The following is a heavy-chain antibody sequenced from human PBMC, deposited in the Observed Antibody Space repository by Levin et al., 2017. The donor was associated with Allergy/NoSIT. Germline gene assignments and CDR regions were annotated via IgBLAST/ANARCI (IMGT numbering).Heavy chain of an antibody. J-gene: IGHJ3*01. CDR1: GFIFSDYA. Sequence: GGSLRLSCEASGFIFSDYAMNWVRQIPGKGLEWVSCISGNGASTYYADSVRGRFTISRDNSKRTLFLHMTDLRAEDTAVYYCARDYAFDVWG. CDR3: ARDYAFDV. V-gene: IGHV3-23*01. CDR2: ISGNGAST.